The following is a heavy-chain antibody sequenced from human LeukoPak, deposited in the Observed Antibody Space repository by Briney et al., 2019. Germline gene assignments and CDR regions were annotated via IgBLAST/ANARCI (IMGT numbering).Heavy chain of an antibody. V-gene: IGHV4-34*01. Sequence: SETLSLTCAVYGGSFSGYYWSWIRQPPGKGLEWIGEINHSGSTNYNPSLKSRVTISVDTSKNQFSLKLSSVTAADTAVYYCARRGSSGSYYKKLYYYMDVWGKGTTVTVSS. CDR1: GGSFSGYY. D-gene: IGHD3-10*01. CDR2: INHSGST. J-gene: IGHJ6*03. CDR3: ARRGSSGSYYKKLYYYMDV.